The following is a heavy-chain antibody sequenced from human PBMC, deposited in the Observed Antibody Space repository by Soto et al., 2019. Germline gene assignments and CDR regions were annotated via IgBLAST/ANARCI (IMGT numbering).Heavy chain of an antibody. CDR3: AKDIHMTTVTTFGFDY. CDR1: GFTFDDYA. Sequence: PGGSLRLSCAASGFTFDDYAMHWVRQAPGKGLEWVSGISWNSGSIGYTDSVKGRFTISRDNAKNSLYLQMNSLRAEDTALYYCAKDIHMTTVTTFGFDYWGQGTLVTVSS. J-gene: IGHJ4*02. CDR2: ISWNSGSI. V-gene: IGHV3-9*01. D-gene: IGHD4-17*01.